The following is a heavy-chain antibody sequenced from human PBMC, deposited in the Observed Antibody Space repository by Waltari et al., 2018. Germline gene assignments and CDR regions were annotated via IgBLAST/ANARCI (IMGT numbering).Heavy chain of an antibody. J-gene: IGHJ4*02. CDR1: GFTFRSYW. CDR2: IKQDGSAK. CDR3: AREQARSFDY. V-gene: IGHV3-7*01. Sequence: EVQLVESGGGLVQPGGSLRLSCAASGFTFRSYWMSWVRQAPGKGLEWVANIKQDGSAKYYVDSVKGRFTISRDNAKNSLDLQMNSLRPDDTAVYFCAREQARSFDYWGQGTLVTVSS.